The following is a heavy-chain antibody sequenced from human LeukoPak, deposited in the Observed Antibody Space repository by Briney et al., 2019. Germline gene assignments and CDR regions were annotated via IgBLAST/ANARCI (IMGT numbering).Heavy chain of an antibody. CDR1: GDSVSSNSAA. V-gene: IGHV6-1*01. J-gene: IGHJ4*02. CDR2: TYYRSKWYY. CDR3: ARRVDKGNFDY. D-gene: IGHD3-22*01. Sequence: SQTLSLTRAISGDSVSSNSAAWNWIRRSPSRGLEWLGRTYYRSKWYYDYALSVKSRITINPDTSKNQFSLQLNSVTPEDTAVYYCARRVDKGNFDYWGQGTLVTVSS.